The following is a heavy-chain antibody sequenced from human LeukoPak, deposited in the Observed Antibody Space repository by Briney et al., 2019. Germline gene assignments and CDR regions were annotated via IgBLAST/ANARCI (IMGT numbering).Heavy chain of an antibody. Sequence: SETLSLTCAVYGGSFSGYYWSWIRQPPGKGLEWIGEINHSGSTNYNPSLKSRVTISVDTSKNQFSLKLSSVTAADTAVYYCARGLREYYYGSGSYYNPPFGYWGQGTLVTVSS. D-gene: IGHD3-10*01. CDR3: ARGLREYYYGSGSYYNPPFGY. CDR2: INHSGST. J-gene: IGHJ4*02. CDR1: GGSFSGYY. V-gene: IGHV4-34*01.